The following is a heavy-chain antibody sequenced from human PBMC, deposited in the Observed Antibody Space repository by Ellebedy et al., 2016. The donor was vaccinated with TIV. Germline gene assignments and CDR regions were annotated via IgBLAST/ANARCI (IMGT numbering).Heavy chain of an antibody. CDR3: ARGVGYCSGGSCWGNYYYGMDG. CDR2: IFSNDEK. J-gene: IGHJ6*02. Sequence: SGPTLVXPTETLTLTCTVSGFSLSNARMGVSWIRQPPGKALEWLAHIFSNDEKSYSTSLKSRLTISKDTSKSQVVLTMTNMDPVDTATYYCARGVGYCSGGSCWGNYYYGMDGWGQGTTVTVSS. V-gene: IGHV2-26*01. D-gene: IGHD2-15*01. CDR1: GFSLSNARMG.